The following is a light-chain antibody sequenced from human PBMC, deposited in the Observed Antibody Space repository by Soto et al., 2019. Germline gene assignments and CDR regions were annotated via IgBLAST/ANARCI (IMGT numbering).Light chain of an antibody. V-gene: IGLV2-11*01. Sequence: QSALTQPRSVSGSPGQSVTISCTGTSNDVGGYNFVSWYQQHPGKVPKLFIYDVSRRPSGVPDRFSGSTSGNTASLTISGLQAEDEADYYCSSYAGSYTLVFGGGTKLTVL. CDR2: DVS. CDR3: SSYAGSYTLV. J-gene: IGLJ2*01. CDR1: SNDVGGYNF.